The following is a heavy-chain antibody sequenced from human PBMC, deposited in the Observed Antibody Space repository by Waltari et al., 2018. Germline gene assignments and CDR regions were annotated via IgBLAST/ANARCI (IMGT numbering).Heavy chain of an antibody. CDR2: INGDGGST. V-gene: IGHV3-74*01. CDR3: TRTRYCSTTSCQVDWFDP. CDR1: GFTFRSPW. Sequence: EVQLVESGGGLVQPGGSLRLSCAASGFTFRSPWMHWVRQAPGKGLVWVSRINGDGGSTSYADSVKGRFTISRDNANNTLYLQMNSLRAEDTAVYYCTRTRYCSTTSCQVDWFDPWGQGTLVTVSS. J-gene: IGHJ5*02. D-gene: IGHD2-2*01.